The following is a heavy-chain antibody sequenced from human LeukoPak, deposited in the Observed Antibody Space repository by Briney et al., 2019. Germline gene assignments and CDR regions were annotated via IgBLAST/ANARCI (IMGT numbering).Heavy chain of an antibody. CDR1: GASISSGRYY. V-gene: IGHV4-61*02. CDR2: IYSRGST. CDR3: ATDGMVRGPDAWFDS. Sequence: SQTLSLTCNVSGASISSGRYYWSWIRQPAGKGLEWIGRIYSRGSTNYNPSLKSRVTMSVDTSKNQFSLKLNSVTAADTAVYYCATDGMVRGPDAWFDSWGQGTLVTVSS. J-gene: IGHJ5*01. D-gene: IGHD3-10*01.